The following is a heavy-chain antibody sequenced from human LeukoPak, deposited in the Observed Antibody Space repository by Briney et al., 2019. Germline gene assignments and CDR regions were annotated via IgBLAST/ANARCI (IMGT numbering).Heavy chain of an antibody. CDR1: GFTLSSYS. D-gene: IGHD5-24*01. CDR2: IKEDGSET. Sequence: GGSLRLSCVASGFTLSSYSMSWVRQVPGKGLECLANIKEDGSETYYADSVKGRFTISRDNPKNLLFLQINSLRVEDTAVYYCARETPRRGETRDGYRWGQGTVVTVSS. CDR3: ARETPRRGETRDGYR. V-gene: IGHV3-7*01. J-gene: IGHJ4*02.